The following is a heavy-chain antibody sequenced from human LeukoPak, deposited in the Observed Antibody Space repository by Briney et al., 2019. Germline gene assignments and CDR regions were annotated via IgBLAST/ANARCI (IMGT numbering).Heavy chain of an antibody. D-gene: IGHD1-1*01. CDR1: GYTFTSYD. V-gene: IGHV1-8*03. CDR3: ARDRVPAGYYYYGMDV. CDR2: MNPNSGNT. Sequence: ASVKVSCKASGYTFTSYDINWVRQATGQGLEWMGWMNPNSGNTGYAQKFQGRVTITRNTSISTAYMELSSLRSEDTAVYYCARDRVPAGYYYYGMDVWGQGTTVTVSS. J-gene: IGHJ6*02.